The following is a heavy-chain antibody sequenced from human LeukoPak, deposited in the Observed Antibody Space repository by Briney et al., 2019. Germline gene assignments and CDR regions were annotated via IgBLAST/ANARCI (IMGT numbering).Heavy chain of an antibody. Sequence: GGSLRLSCAASEFTFSSYSMNWVRQAPGKGLEWVSYISSSGSTIYYADSVKGRFTISRDNTKNSLYLQMNSLRAEDTAVYYCAELGITMIGGVWGKGTTVTISS. CDR2: ISSSGSTI. D-gene: IGHD3-10*02. CDR1: EFTFSSYS. CDR3: AELGITMIGGV. V-gene: IGHV3-48*04. J-gene: IGHJ6*04.